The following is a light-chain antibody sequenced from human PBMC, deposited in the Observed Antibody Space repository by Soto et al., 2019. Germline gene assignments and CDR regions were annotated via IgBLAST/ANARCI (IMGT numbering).Light chain of an antibody. Sequence: DIVMTQSPDSLAVSLGERATINCKSSQSLFFRSKNKDYLAWYQHKPGQPPKLLFYWSTTRESGVPDRFSGSGSGTDFTLTISSLQAEDVAVYYCHQYYSIPYSCGQGTKLEIK. CDR3: HQYYSIPYS. V-gene: IGKV4-1*01. CDR1: QSLFFRSKNKDY. J-gene: IGKJ2*03. CDR2: WST.